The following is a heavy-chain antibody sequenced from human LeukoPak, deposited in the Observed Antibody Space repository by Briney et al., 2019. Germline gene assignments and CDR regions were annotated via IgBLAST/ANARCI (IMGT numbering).Heavy chain of an antibody. D-gene: IGHD6-6*01. CDR1: GGSISNSSSY. J-gene: IGHJ5*02. V-gene: IGHV4-39*01. Sequence: SETLSLTCTVSGGSISNSSSYWGWIRQPPGKGLEWIGSIYYSGSTYYNPSLKSRVTISVDTSKNQFSLKLSSVTAADTAVYYCARVYSSSSFLGWFDPWGQGTLVTVSS. CDR2: IYYSGST. CDR3: ARVYSSSSFLGWFDP.